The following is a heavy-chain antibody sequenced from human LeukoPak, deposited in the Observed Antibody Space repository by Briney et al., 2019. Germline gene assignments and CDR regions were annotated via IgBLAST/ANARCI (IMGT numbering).Heavy chain of an antibody. CDR3: ARVRGAISYSDY. V-gene: IGHV3-21*01. CDR1: GFTFSTYS. CDR2: ISSSGDFI. J-gene: IGHJ4*01. D-gene: IGHD3-3*01. Sequence: GGSLRLSCAASGFTFSTYSMNWVRQAPGKGLEWVSSISSSGDFIYYADSVKGRFTISRDNAENSLYLQMNSLRAEDTAVYYCARVRGAISYSDYCGHGTLVTVSS.